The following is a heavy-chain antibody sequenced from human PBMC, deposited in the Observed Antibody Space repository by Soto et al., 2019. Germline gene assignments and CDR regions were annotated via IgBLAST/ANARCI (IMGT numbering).Heavy chain of an antibody. CDR2: INHSGST. D-gene: IGHD2-2*01. J-gene: IGHJ4*02. Sequence: SETLSLTCAVYGGSFSGYYWSWIRQPPGKGLEWIGEINHSGSTNYNPSLKSRVTISVDGSKNQFSLKVNSVTAADTAVYYCARGRLVPAVNFDYWGLGTLVTVSS. CDR3: ARGRLVPAVNFDY. V-gene: IGHV4-34*01. CDR1: GGSFSGYY.